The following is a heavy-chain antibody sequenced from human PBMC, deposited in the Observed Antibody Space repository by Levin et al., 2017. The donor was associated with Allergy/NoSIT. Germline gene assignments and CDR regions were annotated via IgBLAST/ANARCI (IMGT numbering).Heavy chain of an antibody. Sequence: GASVKVSCTASAFTFRNYYMHWVCQAPGMGLVWVSNILNDGTTNYADSVKGRFTISRDNAKNTLYLQMNSLGEEDTAVYFCARGGCDRTSCLDHWGQGILVTVSS. J-gene: IGHJ4*02. CDR1: AFTFRNYY. V-gene: IGHV3-74*01. D-gene: IGHD2-2*01. CDR3: ARGGCDRTSCLDH. CDR2: ILNDGTT.